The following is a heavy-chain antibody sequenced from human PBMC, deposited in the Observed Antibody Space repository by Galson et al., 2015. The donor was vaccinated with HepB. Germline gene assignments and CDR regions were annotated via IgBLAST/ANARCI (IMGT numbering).Heavy chain of an antibody. Sequence: SLRLSCAASGFTFSNYAMTWVRQAPGKGLEWVSTIGDSGAGTYYADSVKGRFAISRDNSKNTLSLQMNSLRAEDTAQYFCARSALVYVYMDVWGKGTTVTVSS. CDR1: GFTFSNYA. D-gene: IGHD5/OR15-5a*01. CDR2: IGDSGAGT. J-gene: IGHJ6*03. V-gene: IGHV3-23*01. CDR3: ARSALVYVYMDV.